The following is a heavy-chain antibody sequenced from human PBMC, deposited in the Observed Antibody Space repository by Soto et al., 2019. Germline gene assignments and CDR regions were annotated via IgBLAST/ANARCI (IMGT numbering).Heavy chain of an antibody. V-gene: IGHV4-39*01. CDR3: ARHNSGSDRLDL. CDR2: MFYSGAT. J-gene: IGHJ5*02. Sequence: SETLSLTCTVSGGSISDISYCWGWIRQPPGKGLQWIGCMFYSGATYYNPSLKNRVTLSVDTSNNEFSLELVSVTAPDTAVYYCARHNSGSDRLDLPGQGTLVPVSS. D-gene: IGHD2-21*02. CDR1: GGSISDISYC.